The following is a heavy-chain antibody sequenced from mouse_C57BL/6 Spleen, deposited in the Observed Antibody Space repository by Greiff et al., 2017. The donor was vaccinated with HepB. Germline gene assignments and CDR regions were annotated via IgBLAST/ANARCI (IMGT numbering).Heavy chain of an antibody. D-gene: IGHD1-1*02. CDR2: FHPYNDDT. V-gene: IGHV1-47*01. J-gene: IGHJ3*01. Sequence: VKLQESGAELVKPGASVKMSCKASGYTFTTYPIEWMKQNHGKSLEWIGNFHPYNDDTKYNEKFKGKATLTVEKSSSTVYLELSRLTSDDSAVYYCARPGDYGPWFAYWGQGTLVTVSA. CDR1: GYTFTTYP. CDR3: ARPGDYGPWFAY.